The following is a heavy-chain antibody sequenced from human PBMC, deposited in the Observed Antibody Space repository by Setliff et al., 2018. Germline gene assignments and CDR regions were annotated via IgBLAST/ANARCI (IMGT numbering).Heavy chain of an antibody. CDR1: VGPFSAYS. D-gene: IGHD1-26*01. J-gene: IGHJ3*01. V-gene: IGHV4-34*01. CDR2: INHSGST. Sequence: LSLTCAVYVGPFSAYSWSWIRQPPGKGLEWIGEINHSGSTNYSPSLKSRVTISADTSKNQFSLKLRSVTAADTAVYYCARVRVGATDFAFDVWGQGTMVTVS. CDR3: ARVRVGATDFAFDV.